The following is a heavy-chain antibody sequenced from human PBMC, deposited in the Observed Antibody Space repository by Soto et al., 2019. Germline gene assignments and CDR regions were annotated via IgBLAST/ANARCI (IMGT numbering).Heavy chain of an antibody. V-gene: IGHV3-15*07. CDR1: GFTFSNAW. CDR3: TTDSREWLFTPGMDV. J-gene: IGHJ6*02. D-gene: IGHD3-3*01. Sequence: GVSLRLSCAASGFTFSNAWMNWVRQAPGKGLEWVGRIKSKTDGGTTDYAAPVKGRFTISRDDSKNTLYLQMNSLKTEDTAVYYCTTDSREWLFTPGMDVWGQGTTVTVSS. CDR2: IKSKTDGGTT.